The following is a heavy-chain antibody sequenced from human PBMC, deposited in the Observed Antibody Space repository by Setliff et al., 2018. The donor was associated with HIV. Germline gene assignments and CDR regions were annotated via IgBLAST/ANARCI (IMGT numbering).Heavy chain of an antibody. CDR1: GASIRNYY. J-gene: IGHJ3*02. V-gene: IGHV4-4*08. CDR3: ARAPTDHYDPTRLGDGLDI. Sequence: SKTLSLTCTVSGASIRNYYWSWIRQAPGRGLEWLGFFYTGTTYYNPSLKSRVTISVDTSKKQISLKVKSVTAADTAVYYCARAPTDHYDPTRLGDGLDIWGQGTMVTVSS. CDR2: FYTGTT. D-gene: IGHD3-22*01.